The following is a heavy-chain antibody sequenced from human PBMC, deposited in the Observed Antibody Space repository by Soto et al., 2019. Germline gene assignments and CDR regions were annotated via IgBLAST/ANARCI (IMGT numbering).Heavy chain of an antibody. V-gene: IGHV1-69*02. CDR1: GGTFSSYT. CDR2: ITPILSIA. CDR3: ARSYYDIMIRRLYYYMDF. D-gene: IGHD3-9*01. J-gene: IGHJ6*03. Sequence: SVKVSCKASGGTFSSYTISWVRQAPGQGLERMGRITPILSIANYAQKFQGRVTITADKSTSTAYMELSSLRSEDTAVYYCARSYYDIMIRRLYYYMDFWHKGTSVTGSS.